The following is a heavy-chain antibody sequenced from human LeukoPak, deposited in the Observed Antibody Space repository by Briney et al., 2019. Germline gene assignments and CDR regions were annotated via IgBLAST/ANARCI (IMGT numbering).Heavy chain of an antibody. V-gene: IGHV3-23*01. CDR2: ISGSGGST. CDR3: AKGVDSGYETIFDY. Sequence: GGSLRLSCAASGFTFSSYAMSWVRQAPGKGLEWVSAISGSGGSTYYADSVKGRFTISRDNSKNTLCLQMNSLRAEDTAVYYCAKGVDSGYETIFDYWGQGTLVTVSS. J-gene: IGHJ4*02. D-gene: IGHD5-12*01. CDR1: GFTFSSYA.